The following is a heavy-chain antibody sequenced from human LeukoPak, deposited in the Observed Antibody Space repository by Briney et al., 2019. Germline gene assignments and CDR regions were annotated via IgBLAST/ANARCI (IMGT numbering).Heavy chain of an antibody. V-gene: IGHV4-34*01. Sequence: TLXXXCAVYGGSFGGYYWSWIRQPPGKGLEWIGEINHSGSTNYNPSLKSRVTISVDTSKNQFSLKLSSVTAADTAVYYCGXXXXXXXYXXXXSXXLXPYXYYXMDVWGKGXTVTISS. CDR3: GXXXXXXXYXXXXSXXLXPYXYYXMDV. CDR1: GGSFGGYY. CDR2: INHSGST. J-gene: IGHJ6*03.